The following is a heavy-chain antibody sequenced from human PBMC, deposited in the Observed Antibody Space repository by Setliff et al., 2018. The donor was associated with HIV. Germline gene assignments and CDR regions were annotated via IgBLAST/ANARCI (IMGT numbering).Heavy chain of an antibody. CDR2: TNHSGST. CDR3: ARRSGWYDY. Sequence: SETLSLTCAVYGGSFSGYYWSWIRQPPGKGLEWIGETNHSGSTNYNPSLKSRVTISVDTSKNQFSLKLSSVTAADTAVYYCARRSGWYDYWGQGTLVTVSS. V-gene: IGHV4-34*01. CDR1: GGSFSGYY. J-gene: IGHJ4*02. D-gene: IGHD6-19*01.